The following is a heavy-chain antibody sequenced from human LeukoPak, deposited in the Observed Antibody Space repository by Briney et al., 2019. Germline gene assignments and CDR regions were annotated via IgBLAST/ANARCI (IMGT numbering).Heavy chain of an antibody. V-gene: IGHV3-7*01. D-gene: IGHD3-16*01. J-gene: IGHJ6*03. CDR2: IKEDGSEK. CDR3: ARVMAASVWRSYGSYYYYYYMDV. Sequence: GGSLRLSCAASGFTFSSYAMSWVRQAPGKGLEWVANIKEDGSEKNYVDSVKGRFTISRDNAQSSLYLQMSSLRAADTAVYYCARVMAASVWRSYGSYYYYYYMDVWGKGTTVTVSS. CDR1: GFTFSSYA.